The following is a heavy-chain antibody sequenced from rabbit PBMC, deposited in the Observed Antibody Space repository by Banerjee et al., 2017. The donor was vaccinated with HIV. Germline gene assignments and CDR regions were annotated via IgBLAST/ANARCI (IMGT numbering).Heavy chain of an antibody. CDR2: IYTSSGST. CDR1: GFALNSYYY. V-gene: IGHV1S43*01. CDR3: ARGSSAMSMGTTGFYLNL. D-gene: IGHD2-1*01. Sequence: QEQLEESGGGLVKPEGSLTLTCKASGFALNSYYYMCWVRQAPGTGLEWIGCIYTSSGSTWYASWAKGRFTITRRSSLNTVDLKMTRLTAADTATDFCARGSSAMSMGTTGFYLNLWGPGTLVTVS. J-gene: IGHJ4*01.